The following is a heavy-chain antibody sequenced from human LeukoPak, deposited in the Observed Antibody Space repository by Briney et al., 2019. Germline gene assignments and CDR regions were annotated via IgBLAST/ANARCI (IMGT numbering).Heavy chain of an antibody. CDR2: ISYDGSNK. J-gene: IGHJ6*03. D-gene: IGHD4-11*01. Sequence: GGSLRLSCAASGFTFSSYAMHWVRQAPGKGLEWVAVISYDGSNKYYADSVKGRFTISRDNSKNTLYLQMNSLRAEDTAVYYCARGSYSNSYYMDVWGKGTTVIVSS. CDR3: ARGSYSNSYYMDV. V-gene: IGHV3-30-3*01. CDR1: GFTFSSYA.